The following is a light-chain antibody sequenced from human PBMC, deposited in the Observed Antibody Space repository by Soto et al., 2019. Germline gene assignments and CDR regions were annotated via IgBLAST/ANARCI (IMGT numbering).Light chain of an antibody. Sequence: QSVLTQPPSASGSPGQSVTISCTGTTSDVGGYDYVSWYQHHPGKAPKLIIYEVTKRPSGVPDRFSGSKSGNSASLTISGLQAEDEADYFCSSYTSDTTPYVFGSGTKVTVL. J-gene: IGLJ1*01. V-gene: IGLV2-8*01. CDR3: SSYTSDTTPYV. CDR2: EVT. CDR1: TSDVGGYDY.